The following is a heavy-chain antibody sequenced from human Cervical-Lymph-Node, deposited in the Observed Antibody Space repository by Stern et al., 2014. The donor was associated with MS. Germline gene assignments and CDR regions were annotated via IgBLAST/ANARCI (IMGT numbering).Heavy chain of an antibody. V-gene: IGHV1-69*01. J-gene: IGHJ6*02. D-gene: IGHD1-26*01. CDR3: ARDRVGATLYYYYGMDV. CDR2: IIPIFGTS. CDR1: GVTFSTYA. Sequence: DQLVESGAEVRKPGSSVKVSCKTSGVTFSTYAISWVRQAPGQGLEWMGGIIPIFGTSNYAQNFQGRVTITADESTSTAYMELGSLRSEDTAVYYCARDRVGATLYYYYGMDVWGQGTTVTVSS.